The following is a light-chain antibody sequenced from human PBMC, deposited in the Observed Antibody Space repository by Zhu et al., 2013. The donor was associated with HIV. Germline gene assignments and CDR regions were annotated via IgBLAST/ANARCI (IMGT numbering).Light chain of an antibody. CDR2: EAT. V-gene: IGLV2-23*01. CDR1: GTDVGSYSL. J-gene: IGLJ2*01. Sequence: QSALTQPASVSGSPGQSITISCTGTGTDVGSYSLVSWYQQNPSKAPKLIIYEATKRPSGIPNRFSGSKSGNTASLTISGLQAEDEADYYCCSYVTGEVSVVFGGGTKLTVL. CDR3: CSYVTGEVSVV.